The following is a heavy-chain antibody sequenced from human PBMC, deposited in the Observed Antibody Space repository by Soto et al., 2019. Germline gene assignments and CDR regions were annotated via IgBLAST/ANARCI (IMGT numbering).Heavy chain of an antibody. J-gene: IGHJ4*02. Sequence: LSLTCTASGGSISSYYWSWIRQPPGKGLEWIGYIYYSGSTNYNPSLKSRVTISVDTSKNQFSLKLSSVTAADTAVYYCARGSGYDSSGYRYFDYWGQGTLVTVSS. CDR2: IYYSGST. V-gene: IGHV4-59*01. CDR3: ARGSGYDSSGYRYFDY. CDR1: GGSISSYY. D-gene: IGHD3-22*01.